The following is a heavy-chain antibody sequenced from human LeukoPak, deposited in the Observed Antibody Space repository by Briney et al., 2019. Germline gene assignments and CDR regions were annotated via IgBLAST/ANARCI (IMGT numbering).Heavy chain of an antibody. CDR3: AADKRGYSGYEFDY. CDR1: GGSFSGYY. J-gene: IGHJ4*02. Sequence: PSETLSLTCAVYGGSFSGYYWSWIRQPPGKGLEWIGEINHSGSTNYNPSLKSRVTISVDTSKNQFSLKLSSVTAADTAVYYCAADKRGYSGYEFDYWGQGTLVTVSS. V-gene: IGHV4-34*01. CDR2: INHSGST. D-gene: IGHD5-12*01.